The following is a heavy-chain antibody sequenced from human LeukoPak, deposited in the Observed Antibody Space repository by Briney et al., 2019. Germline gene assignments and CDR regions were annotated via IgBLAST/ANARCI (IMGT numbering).Heavy chain of an antibody. CDR3: AKVLRYFDWSLHYGMDV. D-gene: IGHD3-9*01. Sequence: GGSLRLSCAASEFTFSSYGMHWVRQAPGKGLEWVAVISYDGSNKYYADSVKGRFTISRDNSKNTLYLQMNSLRAEDTAVYYCAKVLRYFDWSLHYGMDVWGQGTTVTVSS. CDR1: EFTFSSYG. V-gene: IGHV3-30*18. J-gene: IGHJ6*02. CDR2: ISYDGSNK.